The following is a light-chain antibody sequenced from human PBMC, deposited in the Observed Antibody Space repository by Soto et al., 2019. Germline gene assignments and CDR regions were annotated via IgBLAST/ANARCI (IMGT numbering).Light chain of an antibody. CDR3: QPYNNWPLT. CDR1: QTVSSS. Sequence: EIVLTQSPATLSLSPGERATLSCRASQTVSSSLAWYQQKPGQAPRLLIYDTSTRATGVPTRFSGSRSGAEFTLTINSLQSEDFAVYYCQPYNNWPLTFGGGTKVDIK. J-gene: IGKJ4*01. V-gene: IGKV3-15*01. CDR2: DTS.